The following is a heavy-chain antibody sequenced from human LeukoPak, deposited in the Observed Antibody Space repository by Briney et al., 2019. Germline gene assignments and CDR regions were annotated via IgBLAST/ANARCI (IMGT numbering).Heavy chain of an antibody. CDR3: ARDLYCSGGSCYSLGPFDY. CDR1: GFTFSSYA. CDR2: ISYDGSNK. V-gene: IGHV3-30-3*01. D-gene: IGHD2-15*01. J-gene: IGHJ4*02. Sequence: PGRSLRLSCAASGFTFSSYAMHWVRQAPGKGLEWVAVISYDGSNKYYADSVKGRFTISRDNFKNTLYLQMNSLRAEDTAVYYCARDLYCSGGSCYSLGPFDYWGQGTLVTVSS.